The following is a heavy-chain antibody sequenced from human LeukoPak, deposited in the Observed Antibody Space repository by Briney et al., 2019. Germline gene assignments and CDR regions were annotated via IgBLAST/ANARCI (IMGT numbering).Heavy chain of an antibody. D-gene: IGHD6-13*01. V-gene: IGHV4-59*11. CDR2: IYYSGST. CDR3: ARHHIAAAGFDY. CDR1: GGSISSHY. Sequence: SETLSLTCTVSGGSISSHYWSWIRQPPGKGLEWIGYIYYSGSTNYNPSLKSRVTISVDTSKNQFSLKLSSVTAADTAVYYCARHHIAAAGFDYWGQGTLVTVSS. J-gene: IGHJ4*02.